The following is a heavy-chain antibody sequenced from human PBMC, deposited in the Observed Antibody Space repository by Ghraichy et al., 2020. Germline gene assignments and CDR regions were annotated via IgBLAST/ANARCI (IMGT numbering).Heavy chain of an antibody. V-gene: IGHV1-18*01. J-gene: IGHJ4*02. CDR2: ISAYNGNT. CDR1: GYTFTSYG. D-gene: IGHD3-16*02. Sequence: ASVKVSCKASGYTFTSYGISWVRQAPGQGLEWMGWISAYNGNTNYAQKLQGRVTMTTDTSTSTAYMELRSLRSDDTAMYYCARDCYDYVWGSYPHRENYFDYWGQGTLVTVSS. CDR3: ARDCYDYVWGSYPHRENYFDY.